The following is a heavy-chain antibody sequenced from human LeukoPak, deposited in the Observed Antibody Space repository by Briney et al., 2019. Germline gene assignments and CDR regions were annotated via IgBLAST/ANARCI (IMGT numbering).Heavy chain of an antibody. Sequence: PGGSLRLSCAATGFTFNSFGMHWVRQAPGTVLEPVAVISYDGSNKYFADSVKGRFTISRDNSKNTLYLQMNSLRAEDTAVYYCAKDYDSSGWAAFDIWGQGTMVTVSS. J-gene: IGHJ3*02. D-gene: IGHD3-22*01. CDR3: AKDYDSSGWAAFDI. V-gene: IGHV3-30*18. CDR2: ISYDGSNK. CDR1: GFTFNSFG.